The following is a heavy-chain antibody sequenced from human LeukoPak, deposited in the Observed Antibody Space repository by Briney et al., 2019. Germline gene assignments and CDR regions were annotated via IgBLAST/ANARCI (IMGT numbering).Heavy chain of an antibody. CDR1: GASINDYS. Sequence: SETLSPTCSVSGASINDYSWGWIRQPAGKGLEWVGRLYATGRTRYNPSLMSRVTMSLDVSENQFSLRLTSVTAADTAVYYCATDSPSNYDFWSGDPPYFEYWGPGALVTVSS. V-gene: IGHV4-4*07. CDR2: LYATGRT. CDR3: ATDSPSNYDFWSGDPPYFEY. J-gene: IGHJ4*01. D-gene: IGHD3-3*01.